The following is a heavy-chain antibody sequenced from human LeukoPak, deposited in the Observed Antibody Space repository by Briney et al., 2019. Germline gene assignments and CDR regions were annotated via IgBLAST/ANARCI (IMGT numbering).Heavy chain of an antibody. CDR1: GGSISSGGYY. V-gene: IGHV4-31*03. Sequence: PSQTLSLTCTVSGGSISSGGYYWSWIRQHPGKGLEWIGYIYYSGSTYYNPSLKSRVTISVDTSKNQFSLKLSSVTAADTAVYYCARFELRWNYGVFSLDPWGQGTLVTVSS. D-gene: IGHD1-7*01. CDR3: ARFELRWNYGVFSLDP. CDR2: IYYSGST. J-gene: IGHJ5*02.